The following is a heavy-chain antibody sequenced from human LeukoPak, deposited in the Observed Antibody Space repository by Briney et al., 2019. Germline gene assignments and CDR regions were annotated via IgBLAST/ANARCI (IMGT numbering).Heavy chain of an antibody. D-gene: IGHD3-10*01. CDR2: IKGDGSEK. Sequence: GGSLRLSCAASGFTFSDYWMTWVRQAPGKGLEWVANIKGDGSEKYYVDSVKGRFTISRDNAKNSLYLQMNSLRAEDTAVYYCARDLGTYYYGSGSYFHWGQETLVTVSS. V-gene: IGHV3-7*01. CDR3: ARDLGTYYYGSGSYFH. CDR1: GFTFSDYW. J-gene: IGHJ4*02.